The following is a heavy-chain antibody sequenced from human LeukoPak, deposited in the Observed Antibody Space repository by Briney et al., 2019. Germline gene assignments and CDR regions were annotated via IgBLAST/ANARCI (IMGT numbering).Heavy chain of an antibody. J-gene: IGHJ3*02. CDR2: IYPGDSDT. CDR1: GYSFTSYW. CDR3: ARQGSAVFGVVTLNDAFDI. D-gene: IGHD3-3*01. V-gene: IGHV5-51*01. Sequence: GESLKISCKGSGYSFTSYWIVWVRQMPGKGLEWMGIIYPGDSDTRYSPSFQGQVTISADKSISTAYLQWSSLKASDTAMYYCARQGSAVFGVVTLNDAFDIWGQGTMVTVSS.